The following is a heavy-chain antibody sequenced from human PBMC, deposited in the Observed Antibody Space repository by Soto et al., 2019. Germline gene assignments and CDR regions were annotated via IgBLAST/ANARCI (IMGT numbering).Heavy chain of an antibody. CDR3: ARVSRSTSVNFDY. CDR1: GFTFSSYW. V-gene: IGHV3-74*01. Sequence: GGSLRLSCAASGFTFSSYWMHWVRQAPGKGLVWVSRVNGDGNNTNHADSVKGRFTISRDNAKNTLYLQMNSLRAEDTAVYYCARVSRSTSVNFDYWGQGTQVTVSS. CDR2: VNGDGNNT. D-gene: IGHD4-17*01. J-gene: IGHJ4*02.